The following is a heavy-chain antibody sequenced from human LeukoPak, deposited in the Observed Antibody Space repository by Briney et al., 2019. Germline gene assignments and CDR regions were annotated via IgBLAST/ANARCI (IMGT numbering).Heavy chain of an antibody. CDR3: ARDPDSGSYSIWFDP. CDR2: INPSGGST. CDR1: GYTFTSYY. Sequence: ASVKVSCKASGYTFTSYYMHWVRQAPGQGLEWMGIINPSGGSTSYAQKFQGRVTMTRDTSTSTVYMELSSLGSEDTAVYYCARDPDSGSYSIWFDPWGQGTLVTVSS. V-gene: IGHV1-46*01. J-gene: IGHJ5*02. D-gene: IGHD1-26*01.